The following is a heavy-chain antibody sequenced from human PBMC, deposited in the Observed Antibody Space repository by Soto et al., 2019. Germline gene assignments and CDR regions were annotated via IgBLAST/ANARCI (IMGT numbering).Heavy chain of an antibody. CDR2: IRRNAYGGTT. V-gene: IGHV3-49*04. CDR1: GFTFGDYA. J-gene: IGHJ4*02. Sequence: PGGSLRLSCTTSGFTFGDYALSWVRQAPGKGLEWVGFIRRNAYGGTTDYAASVKGRFTISRDDSKSIAYLQMKSLRTEDTALYYCTRASSLDFDFWGQGTLVTVSS. D-gene: IGHD3-16*01. CDR3: TRASSLDFDF.